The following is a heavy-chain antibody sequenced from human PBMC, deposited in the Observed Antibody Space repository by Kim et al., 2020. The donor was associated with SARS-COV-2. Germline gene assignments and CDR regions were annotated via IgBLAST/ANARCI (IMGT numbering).Heavy chain of an antibody. J-gene: IGHJ6*02. Sequence: SVKVSCKASGGTFSSYAISWVRQAPGQGLEWMGGIIPIFGTANYARKFQGRVTITADESTSTAYMELSSLRSEDTAVYYCARERLYDYVWGSYRPPPMDVWGQGTTVTVSS. V-gene: IGHV1-69*13. CDR1: GGTFSSYA. CDR3: ARERLYDYVWGSYRPPPMDV. D-gene: IGHD3-16*02. CDR2: IIPIFGTA.